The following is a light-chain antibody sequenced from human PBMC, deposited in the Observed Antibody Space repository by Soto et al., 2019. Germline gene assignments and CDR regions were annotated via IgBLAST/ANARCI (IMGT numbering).Light chain of an antibody. CDR3: YSYTSSNTYV. V-gene: IGLV2-14*03. J-gene: IGLJ1*01. CDR2: DVS. Sequence: QSALTQPASVSGSPGQSITISCTGTSSEVGGYNYVSWYQHHPGKVPQLMIYDVSNRPSGVSNRFSGSKSGNTASLTISGLQAEDEADYYCYSYTSSNTYVFGTGTKV. CDR1: SSEVGGYNY.